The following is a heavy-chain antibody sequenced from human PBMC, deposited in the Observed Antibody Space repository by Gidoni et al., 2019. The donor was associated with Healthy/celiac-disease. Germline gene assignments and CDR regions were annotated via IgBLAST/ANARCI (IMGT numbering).Heavy chain of an antibody. V-gene: IGHV4-30-4*01. CDR1: GGSISSGDFY. Sequence: QVQLQESVPGLVKPSQNLSLSCPVSGGSISSGDFYWRWIRPPPGKGLERIGYIYSSGSTYYNPSLKSRVTISVDTSKNQFSLKLSSVTAADTAVYYCASEYSGYDGGTFDYWGQGTLVTVSS. J-gene: IGHJ4*02. D-gene: IGHD5-12*01. CDR3: ASEYSGYDGGTFDY. CDR2: IYSSGST.